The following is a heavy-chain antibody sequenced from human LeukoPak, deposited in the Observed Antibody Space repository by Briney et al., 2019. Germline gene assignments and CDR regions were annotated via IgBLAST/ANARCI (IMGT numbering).Heavy chain of an antibody. V-gene: IGHV3-23*01. Sequence: GGSLRLSCAASGFTFSSYAMSWVRQAPGKGLEWVSAISSSGGSTYYADSVKGRFTISRDNSKNTLYLQMNSLRAEDTAVYYCAKGYYYDSSAQDYFDFWGQGTLVTVSS. CDR1: GFTFSSYA. CDR2: ISSSGGST. D-gene: IGHD3-22*01. CDR3: AKGYYYDSSAQDYFDF. J-gene: IGHJ4*02.